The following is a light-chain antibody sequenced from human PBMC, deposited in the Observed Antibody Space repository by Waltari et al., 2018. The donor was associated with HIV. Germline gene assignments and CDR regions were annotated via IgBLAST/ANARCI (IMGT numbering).Light chain of an antibody. CDR2: ANN. Sequence: QSVLTQPPSVSGAPGQRVTISCTGSSSNIGAYDVHWYQQLPGRAPKLLIYANNNRPSGVPDRFSGSKSGTAASLAIAGFQIEDEGDYFCQSYDNSLRVSYVFSAGTRVTVL. J-gene: IGLJ1*01. CDR3: QSYDNSLRVSYV. V-gene: IGLV1-40*01. CDR1: SSNIGAYD.